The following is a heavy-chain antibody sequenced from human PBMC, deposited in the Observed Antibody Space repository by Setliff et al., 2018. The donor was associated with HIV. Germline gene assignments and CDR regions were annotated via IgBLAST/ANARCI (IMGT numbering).Heavy chain of an antibody. CDR1: GGSISSSRYY. CDR2: IYYSGST. D-gene: IGHD3-3*01. J-gene: IGHJ6*03. Sequence: PSETLSLTCTVSGGSISSSRYYWGWIRQPPGKGLDWIGYIYYSGSTYYHPSLKSRVTISLDTTTNQFALKLSSVTAADTAVYYCARLEYYYYMDVWGKGTTVTVSS. CDR3: ARLEYYYYMDV. V-gene: IGHV4-39*01.